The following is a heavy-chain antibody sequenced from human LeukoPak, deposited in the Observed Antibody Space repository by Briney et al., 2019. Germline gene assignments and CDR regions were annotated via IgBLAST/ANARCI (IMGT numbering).Heavy chain of an antibody. V-gene: IGHV3-30*03. CDR2: ITYDGITT. CDR1: GFTLSSCG. J-gene: IGHJ4*02. D-gene: IGHD6-19*01. Sequence: GGSLRLSCAASGFTLSSCGMHWVRQAPGKGLEWVAVITYDGITTYFDGSVKGRFTISRDTSKSMLYLQMNSLRAEDTAVYYCARVRISSGPGGYYFDYWGQGTLVTVSS. CDR3: ARVRISSGPGGYYFDY.